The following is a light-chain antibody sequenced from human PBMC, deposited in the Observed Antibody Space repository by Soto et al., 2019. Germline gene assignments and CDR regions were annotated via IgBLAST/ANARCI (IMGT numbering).Light chain of an antibody. J-gene: IGKJ3*01. V-gene: IGKV3-11*01. CDR2: DAS. CDR3: QQRTNWL. CDR1: HGVSRY. Sequence: EIVMTQSPATLSLSPGERATLSCRASHGVSRYLAWYQQDPGQSPSLLSDDASTRATGIPARCSGSGSGTDFTLTISSLEPEDFAVYYCQQRTNWLFGPGTKVDIK.